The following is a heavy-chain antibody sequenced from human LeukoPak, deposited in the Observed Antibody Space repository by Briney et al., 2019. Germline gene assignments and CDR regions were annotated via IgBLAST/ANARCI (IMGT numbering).Heavy chain of an antibody. CDR3: ARVGYYDSSGYYYFWFVSADISRGWFDP. CDR1: GYTFTSYG. V-gene: IGHV1-18*01. Sequence: GASVKVSCKASGYTFTSYGISWVRQAPGQGLEWMGWISAYNGNTNYAQKLQGRVTMTTDTSTSTAYMELRSLRSDDTAVYYYARVGYYDSSGYYYFWFVSADISRGWFDPWGQGTLVTVSS. D-gene: IGHD3-22*01. CDR2: ISAYNGNT. J-gene: IGHJ5*02.